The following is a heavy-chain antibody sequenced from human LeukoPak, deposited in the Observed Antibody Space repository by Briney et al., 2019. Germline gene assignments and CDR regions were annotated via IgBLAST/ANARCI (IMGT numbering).Heavy chain of an antibody. V-gene: IGHV4-59*01. CDR1: GDSISSYY. Sequence: PSETLSLTCTVSGDSISSYYWSWIRQSPGKGLEWIAYIYYSGSTNYNPSLKSRVTISVDTSKNQFSLKLTSVTAADTAVYYCARGGCGAAGGCYYYYMDVWGKGTTVTISS. J-gene: IGHJ6*03. CDR2: IYYSGST. D-gene: IGHD6-13*01. CDR3: ARGGCGAAGGCYYYYMDV.